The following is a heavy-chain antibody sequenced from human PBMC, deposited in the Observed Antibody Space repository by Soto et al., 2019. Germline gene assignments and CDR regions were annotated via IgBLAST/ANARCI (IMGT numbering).Heavy chain of an antibody. CDR3: ANYFNYVGTDMAYYYYGMDV. J-gene: IGHJ6*02. Sequence: SVKVSCKASGGTFSSYAISWVRQAPGQGLEWMGGIIPIFGTANYAQKFQGRVTITADESTSTAYMELSSLRSEDTAVYYCANYFNYVGTDMAYYYYGMDVWGQGTTVTVYS. CDR2: IIPIFGTA. V-gene: IGHV1-69*13. CDR1: GGTFSSYA. D-gene: IGHD5-18*01.